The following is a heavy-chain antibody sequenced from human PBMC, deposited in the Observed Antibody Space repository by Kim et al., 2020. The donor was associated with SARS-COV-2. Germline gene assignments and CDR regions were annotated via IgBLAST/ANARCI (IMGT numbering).Heavy chain of an antibody. J-gene: IGHJ6*02. D-gene: IGHD4-17*01. V-gene: IGHV1-46*03. CDR1: GYTFTSHY. CDR2: INPSGGST. CDR3: ARANGDYDLYCYYGLDV. Sequence: ASVKVSCKASGYTFTSHYIHWVRQAPGQGLEWMGIINPSGGSTTYAQEFQGRVTMTRDTSTSTVYMELSGLRSDDTAVYYCARANGDYDLYCYYGLDVWGQGTTVTVSS.